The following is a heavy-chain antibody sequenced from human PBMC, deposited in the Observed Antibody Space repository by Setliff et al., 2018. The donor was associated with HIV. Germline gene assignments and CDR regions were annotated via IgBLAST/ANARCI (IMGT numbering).Heavy chain of an antibody. CDR1: GVSIVSGGFY. CDR3: ARVPGRDYYDTSGDFDY. V-gene: IGHV4-31*03. Sequence: SETLSLTCSVSGVSIVSGGFYFSWIRQHPGKGLEWLGTVYYTGKTYYNPSLQSRLTMSADTSKNQFSLKVTSVTAADTAVYYCARVPGRDYYDTSGDFDYWGLGTLVTVSS. J-gene: IGHJ4*02. D-gene: IGHD3-22*01. CDR2: VYYTGKT.